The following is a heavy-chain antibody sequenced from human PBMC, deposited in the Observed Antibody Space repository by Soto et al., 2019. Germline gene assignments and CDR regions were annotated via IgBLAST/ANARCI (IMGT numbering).Heavy chain of an antibody. Sequence: EVQLLESGGGLVQPGGSLRLSCAASGFTFGSYALSWVRQAPGKGLVWVSTISGSGATTYYAASVKGRFTISRDNSKNTLYLQMNSLRAEDTALYYCAKDRRYFDWLLRSGYFDYWGQGTLVTVSS. CDR1: GFTFGSYA. V-gene: IGHV3-23*01. D-gene: IGHD3-9*01. CDR3: AKDRRYFDWLLRSGYFDY. CDR2: ISGSGATT. J-gene: IGHJ4*02.